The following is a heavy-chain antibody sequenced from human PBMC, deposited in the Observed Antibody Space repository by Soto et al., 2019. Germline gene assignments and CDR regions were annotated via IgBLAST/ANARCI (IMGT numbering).Heavy chain of an antibody. J-gene: IGHJ4*02. V-gene: IGHV3-33*01. D-gene: IGHD6-6*01. Sequence: GGSLRLSCAASGFTFSSYGMHGVRQAPGKGLEWVAVIWYDGSNKYYADSVKGRFTISRDNSKNTLYLQMNSLRAEDTAVYYCAREGSSSWALFDYWGQGTLVTVSS. CDR1: GFTFSSYG. CDR2: IWYDGSNK. CDR3: AREGSSSWALFDY.